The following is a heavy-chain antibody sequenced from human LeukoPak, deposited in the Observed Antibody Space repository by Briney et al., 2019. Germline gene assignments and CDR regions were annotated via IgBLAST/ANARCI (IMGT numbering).Heavy chain of an antibody. Sequence: SETLSLTCTVSGGSISSSSYYWGWLRQPPGTGLEWIGSIYYSGSTYYNPSLKSRVTIFVDTSKNQFSLKLSSVTAADTAVYYCARSWYSDYFDYWGQGTLVTVSS. J-gene: IGHJ4*02. CDR3: ARSWYSDYFDY. CDR1: GGSISSSSYY. CDR2: IYYSGST. D-gene: IGHD6-13*01. V-gene: IGHV4-39*01.